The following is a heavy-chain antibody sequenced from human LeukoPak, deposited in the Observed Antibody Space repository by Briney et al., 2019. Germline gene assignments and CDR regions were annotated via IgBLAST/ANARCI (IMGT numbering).Heavy chain of an antibody. V-gene: IGHV4-59*01. D-gene: IGHD4-17*01. J-gene: IGHJ4*02. CDR1: GGSISSYY. CDR3: ARADSGDYVDY. CDR2: IDYSGST. Sequence: PSETLSLTCTVSGGSISSYYWNWIRQPPGKGPEWIGYIDYSGSTNYNPSLKSRVTISVGTSENQFSLKLSSVTAADTALYYCARADSGDYVDYWGQGTLVTVSS.